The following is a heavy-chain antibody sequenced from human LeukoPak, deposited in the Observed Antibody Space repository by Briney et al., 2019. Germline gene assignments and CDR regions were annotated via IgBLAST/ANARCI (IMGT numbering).Heavy chain of an antibody. CDR3: ARDSSGSFDY. CDR2: IYYSGST. CDR1: GGSISSYY. V-gene: IGHV4-59*01. J-gene: IGHJ4*02. D-gene: IGHD6-6*01. Sequence: KPSETLSLTCTVSGGSISSYYWSWIRQPPGKGLEWIGYIYYSGSTNYNPSLKSRVTISVDTSKYHFSLKLNSVTAAGTAVYYCARDSSGSFDYWGQGTLVTVSS.